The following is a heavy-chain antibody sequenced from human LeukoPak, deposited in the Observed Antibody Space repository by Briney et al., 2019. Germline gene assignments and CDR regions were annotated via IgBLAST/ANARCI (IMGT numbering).Heavy chain of an antibody. V-gene: IGHV3-30*04. CDR1: GFTFSSYA. J-gene: IGHJ4*02. Sequence: GRSLRLSCAASGFTFSSYAMHWVRQAPGKGLEWVAVISYDGSNKYYADSVKGRFTISRDNSKNTLYLQMNSLRAEDAAVCYCARPSLSAFDYWGQGTLVTVSS. CDR3: ARPSLSAFDY. CDR2: ISYDGSNK.